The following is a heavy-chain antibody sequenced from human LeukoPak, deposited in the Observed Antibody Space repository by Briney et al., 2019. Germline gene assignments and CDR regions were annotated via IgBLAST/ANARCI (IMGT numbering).Heavy chain of an antibody. V-gene: IGHV4-59*01. CDR1: GGSISNYY. CDR2: IYYSGNT. Sequence: SETLSLTCTVSGGSISNYYWSWIRQPPGKGLEWIGYIYYSGNTNYNPSLKSRVTISIDTSKNQFSLKLSSVTAADTAVYYCATSYYYGSGSYYRKSSWYFDIWGRGTLVTVSS. D-gene: IGHD3-10*01. CDR3: ATSYYYGSGSYYRKSSWYFDI. J-gene: IGHJ2*01.